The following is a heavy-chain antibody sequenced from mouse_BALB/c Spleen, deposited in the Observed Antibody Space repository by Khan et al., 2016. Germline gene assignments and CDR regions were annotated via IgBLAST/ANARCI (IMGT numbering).Heavy chain of an antibody. CDR2: IFPGSGIT. J-gene: IGHJ1*01. CDR1: GYSFTSDY. D-gene: IGHD2-2*01. V-gene: IGHV1-66*01. Sequence: QVQLKQSGPELVKPGASVKMPCKASGYSFTSDYIHWVKQRPGQGLEWIGWIFPGSGITRYNEKFKGKATLTADTSSSTVYMQFSSLTSEDSAVXLSARGPYAYDWYFDVWGAGTTVTVSS. CDR3: ARGPYAYDWYFDV.